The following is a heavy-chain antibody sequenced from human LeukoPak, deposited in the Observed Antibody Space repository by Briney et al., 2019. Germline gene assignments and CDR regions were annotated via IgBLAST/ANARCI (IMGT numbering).Heavy chain of an antibody. V-gene: IGHV1-3*01. D-gene: IGHD2-15*01. CDR3: ARATVQGYCSGGSCYGSYYYYYGMDV. Sequence: ASVKVSCKASGYTFTSYAMHWVRQAPGQRLEWMGWINAGNGNTKYSQKLQGRVTITRDTSASTAYMGLSSLRSEDTAVYYCARATVQGYCSGGSCYGSYYYYYGMDVWGQGTTVTVSS. CDR2: INAGNGNT. CDR1: GYTFTSYA. J-gene: IGHJ6*02.